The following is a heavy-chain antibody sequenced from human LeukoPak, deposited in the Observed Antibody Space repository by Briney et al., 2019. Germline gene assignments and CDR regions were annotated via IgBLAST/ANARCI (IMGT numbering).Heavy chain of an antibody. J-gene: IGHJ4*02. Sequence: GGSLRLSCAASGFTFSSYSMNWVRQAPGKGLEWVSSISSSSSYIYYADSVKGRFTISRDNAKNSLYLQMNSLRAEDTAMYYCARARRDYGRSFDYWGQGTLVTVSS. CDR2: ISSSSSYI. CDR3: ARARRDYGRSFDY. D-gene: IGHD4-17*01. V-gene: IGHV3-21*01. CDR1: GFTFSSYS.